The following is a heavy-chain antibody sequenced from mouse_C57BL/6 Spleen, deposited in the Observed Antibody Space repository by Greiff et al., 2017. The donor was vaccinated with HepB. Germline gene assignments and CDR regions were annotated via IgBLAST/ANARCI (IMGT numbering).Heavy chain of an antibody. Sequence: QVQLQQPGAELVKPGASVKLSCKASGYTFTSYWMHWVKQRPGQGLEWIGMIHPNSGSTNYNEKFKSKATLTVDKSSSTAYMQLSSLTSEDSAVYYCARKRITTVVAHYYAMDYWGQGTPVTVSS. CDR1: GYTFTSYW. D-gene: IGHD1-1*01. CDR3: ARKRITTVVAHYYAMDY. CDR2: IHPNSGST. J-gene: IGHJ4*01. V-gene: IGHV1-64*01.